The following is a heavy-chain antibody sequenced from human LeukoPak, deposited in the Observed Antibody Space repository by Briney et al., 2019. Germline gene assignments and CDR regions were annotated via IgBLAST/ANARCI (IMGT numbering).Heavy chain of an antibody. V-gene: IGHV3-48*01. CDR2: ISGGASSI. D-gene: IGHD3-10*01. Sequence: GGSLRLSCVVSGFTFSDYSMNWVRQAAGKGLEWISHISGGASSIYYAESVKGRFTISRDNAKNSLYLQMNSLRVEDTAIYYCPRERPGFGDIDCWGQGTLVTVSS. CDR1: GFTFSDYS. J-gene: IGHJ4*02. CDR3: PRERPGFGDIDC.